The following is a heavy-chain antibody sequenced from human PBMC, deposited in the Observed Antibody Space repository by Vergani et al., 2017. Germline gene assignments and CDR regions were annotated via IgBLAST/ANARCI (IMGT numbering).Heavy chain of an antibody. CDR2: ISSDESNK. J-gene: IGHJ4*02. CDR3: VNGYYYDQSGLASFDY. D-gene: IGHD3-22*01. V-gene: IGHV3-30*18. CDR1: GLMFNNYG. Sequence: QVQLVESGGGVVQPGRSLRLSCETSGLMFNNYGMHWVRQAPGKGLEWVAVISSDESNKHYADSVKGRFTISRDNSQNTLYLQMDSLTAEDTAIYFCVNGYYYDQSGLASFDYWGQGTLVTVSS.